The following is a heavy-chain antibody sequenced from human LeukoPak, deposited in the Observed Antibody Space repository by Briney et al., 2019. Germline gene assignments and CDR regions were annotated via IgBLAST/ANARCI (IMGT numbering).Heavy chain of an antibody. CDR3: AKVVSVGATIPFDY. CDR1: GFTFSSYG. Sequence: GGSLRLSCAASGFTFSSYGMSWVRQAPGKGLEWVSAISGSGGSTYYADSVKGRFTISRDNSKNTLYLQMNSLRAEDAAVYYCAKVVSVGATIPFDYWGQGTLVTVSS. D-gene: IGHD1-26*01. J-gene: IGHJ4*02. CDR2: ISGSGGST. V-gene: IGHV3-23*01.